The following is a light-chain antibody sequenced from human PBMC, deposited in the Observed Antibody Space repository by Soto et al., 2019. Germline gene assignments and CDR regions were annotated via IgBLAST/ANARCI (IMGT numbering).Light chain of an antibody. CDR3: NSCASSNTLV. CDR2: AVS. V-gene: IGLV2-14*01. J-gene: IGLJ1*01. CDR1: SSDVGGNNY. Sequence: QSALPQPASVSGSPGHSITISCTGTSSDVGGNNYVSWYQQHPGKAQKLMIFAVSDRHSGVSNRFSGPKSGNTASFTISGIQAGDEADYYCNSCASSNTLVVGTGSKLTVL.